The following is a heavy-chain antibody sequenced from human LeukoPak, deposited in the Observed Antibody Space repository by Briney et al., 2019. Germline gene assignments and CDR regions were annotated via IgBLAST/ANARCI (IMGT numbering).Heavy chain of an antibody. Sequence: SETLSLTCTVSGDSISNSAYHWGWIRQPPGKGLEYIGRISYTGSTYYNPSLKSRVTISVDTSKNQFSLKLSSVTAADTAFYYCARLSSEYSSSWLDSWGQGALVTVSS. CDR1: GDSISNSAYH. J-gene: IGHJ4*02. CDR2: ISYTGST. CDR3: ARLSSEYSSSWLDS. D-gene: IGHD6-13*01. V-gene: IGHV4-39*07.